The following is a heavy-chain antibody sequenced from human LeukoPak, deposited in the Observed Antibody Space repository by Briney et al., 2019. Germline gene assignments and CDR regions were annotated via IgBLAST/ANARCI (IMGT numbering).Heavy chain of an antibody. CDR2: IIPIFGTA. CDR3: ATTGGDIYYYYMDV. CDR1: GGTLSSYT. J-gene: IGHJ6*03. V-gene: IGHV1-69*13. D-gene: IGHD3-16*01. Sequence: GASVKVSCKASGGTLSSYTITWVRQAPGQGLEWTGGIIPIFGTADYAQKFQGRVTITADESTSTTYMELSSLKSEDTAVYYCATTGGDIYYYYMDVWGKGTTVTISS.